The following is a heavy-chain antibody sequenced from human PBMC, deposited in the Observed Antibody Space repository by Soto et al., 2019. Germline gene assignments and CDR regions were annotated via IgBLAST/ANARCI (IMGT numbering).Heavy chain of an antibody. CDR3: ARGLADLRYFDWLGGYSYGRNKNFDY. CDR2: ISSSGSTI. V-gene: IGHV3-11*01. Sequence: PGGSLRLSCAASGFTFSDYYMSWIRQAPGKGLEWVSYISSSGSTIYYADSVKGRFTISRDNAKNSLYLQMNGLRAEDTAVYYCARGLADLRYFDWLGGYSYGRNKNFDYWGQGTLVTVSS. D-gene: IGHD3-9*01. CDR1: GFTFSDYY. J-gene: IGHJ4*02.